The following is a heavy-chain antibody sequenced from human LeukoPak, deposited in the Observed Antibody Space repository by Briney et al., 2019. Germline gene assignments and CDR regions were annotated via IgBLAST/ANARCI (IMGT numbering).Heavy chain of an antibody. CDR1: GFTFSSYW. CDR3: AKAINGYGDLEAFDI. Sequence: GGSLRLSCAASGFTFSSYWMHWVRQAPGKGLVWVSRINSDGSSTSYADSVKGRFTISRDNAKNSLYLQMNSLRAEDMALYYCAKAINGYGDLEAFDIWGQGTMVTVSS. CDR2: INSDGSST. V-gene: IGHV3-74*01. J-gene: IGHJ3*02. D-gene: IGHD4-17*01.